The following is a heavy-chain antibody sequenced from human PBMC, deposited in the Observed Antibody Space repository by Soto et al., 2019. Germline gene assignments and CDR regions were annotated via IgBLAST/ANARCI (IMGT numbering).Heavy chain of an antibody. CDR2: IIPIFGTA. Sequence: QVQLVQSGAEVKKPGSSVKVSCKASGCTFSSYAISWVRKSPGQGLEWMGGIIPIFGTANYAQKFQGRGKMTTDKSKSAAYLELSSLVSEDTAVYFCAKDLEQRLGRGWFNPWGQGTLVTVSS. J-gene: IGHJ5*02. CDR3: AKDLEQRLGRGWFNP. D-gene: IGHD6-19*01. V-gene: IGHV1-69*06. CDR1: GCTFSSYA.